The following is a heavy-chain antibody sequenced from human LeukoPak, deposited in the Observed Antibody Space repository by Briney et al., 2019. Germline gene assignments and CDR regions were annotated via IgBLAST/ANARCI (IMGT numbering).Heavy chain of an antibody. CDR1: GFTFSSYS. D-gene: IGHD3-22*01. CDR2: ISSSSSYI. V-gene: IGHV3-21*01. Sequence: GGSLRLSCGASGFTFSSYSMNWVRQAPGKGLEWVSSISSSSSYIYYADSVKGRFTISRDNAKNSLYLQMNSLRAEDTAVYYCGCTYYDSSGYYYPVDPWGQGTLVTVSS. CDR3: GCTYYDSSGYYYPVDP. J-gene: IGHJ5*02.